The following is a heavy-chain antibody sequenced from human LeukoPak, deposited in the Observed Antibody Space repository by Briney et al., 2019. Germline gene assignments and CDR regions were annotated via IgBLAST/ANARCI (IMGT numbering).Heavy chain of an antibody. D-gene: IGHD4-17*01. CDR2: IKSKTRGGVT. CDR1: GFGFSDAW. V-gene: IGHV3-15*01. Sequence: GGSLRLSCAASGFGFSDAWMSWVRQAPGKGLEWVGHIKSKTRGGVTEFAAPVKGRFTISRDDSKTTVSLQMNSLGTEDTAVYYCARTPQSGLVDYGPSDAPFAYWGQGTLVTVSS. J-gene: IGHJ4*02. CDR3: ARTPQSGLVDYGPSDAPFAY.